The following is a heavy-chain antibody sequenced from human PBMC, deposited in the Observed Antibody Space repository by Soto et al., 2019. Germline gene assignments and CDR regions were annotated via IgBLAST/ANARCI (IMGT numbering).Heavy chain of an antibody. CDR3: ARDLHYDYVWGSYYRALEGLAFDI. J-gene: IGHJ3*02. Sequence: GGSLRLSCVASGFTFSSYSMNWVRQAPGKGLEWVSSISSSSSYIYYADSVKGRFTISRDNAKNSLYLQMNSLRAEDTAVYYCARDLHYDYVWGSYYRALEGLAFDIWGQGTMVTVSS. D-gene: IGHD3-16*01. V-gene: IGHV3-21*01. CDR1: GFTFSSYS. CDR2: ISSSSSYI.